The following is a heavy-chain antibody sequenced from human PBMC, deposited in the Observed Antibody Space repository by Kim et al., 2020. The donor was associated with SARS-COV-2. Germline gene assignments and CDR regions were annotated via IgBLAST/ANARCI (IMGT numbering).Heavy chain of an antibody. CDR1: GGSISSSSYY. J-gene: IGHJ4*02. D-gene: IGHD6-13*01. CDR2: IYYSGST. Sequence: SETLSLTCTVSGGSISSSSYYWGWIRQPPGKGLEWIGIIYYSGSTYYNPSLNSRVTISVDTSKNQFSLKLSSVTAADTAVYYCARGYSSSSFDDWGQGTLVTGTS. V-gene: IGHV4-39*01. CDR3: ARGYSSSSFDD.